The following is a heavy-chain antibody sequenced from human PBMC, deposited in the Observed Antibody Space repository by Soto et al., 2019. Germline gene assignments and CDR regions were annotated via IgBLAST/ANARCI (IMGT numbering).Heavy chain of an antibody. CDR1: GFTFDDYA. Sequence: PGGSLRLSCAASGFTFDDYAMHWVRQAPGKGLEWVSGISWNSGSIGYADSVKGRFTISRDNAKNSLYLQMNSLRAEDTALYYCAKEPEYSSSSHWFDPWGQGALVTAPQ. CDR2: ISWNSGSI. J-gene: IGHJ5*02. V-gene: IGHV3-9*01. CDR3: AKEPEYSSSSHWFDP. D-gene: IGHD6-6*01.